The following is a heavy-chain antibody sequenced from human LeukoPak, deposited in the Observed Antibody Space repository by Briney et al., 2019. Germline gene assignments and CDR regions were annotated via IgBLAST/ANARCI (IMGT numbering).Heavy chain of an antibody. D-gene: IGHD4-17*01. CDR2: ISYDGSNK. V-gene: IGHV3-30*18. CDR3: AKDRDGGDYFFYYYYYGTDV. J-gene: IGHJ6*02. Sequence: GGSLRLSCAASGFTFSSYGMHWVRQAPGKGLEWVAVISYDGSNKYYADSVKGRFTISRDNSKNTLYLQMNSLRAEDTAVYYCAKDRDGGDYFFYYYYYGTDVWGQGTTVTVSS. CDR1: GFTFSSYG.